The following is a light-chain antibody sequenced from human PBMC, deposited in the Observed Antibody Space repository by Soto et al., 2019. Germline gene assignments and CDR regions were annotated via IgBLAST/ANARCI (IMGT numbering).Light chain of an antibody. CDR1: SSNVGNHF. CDR3: SSYAGNNIHYV. J-gene: IGLJ1*01. Sequence: QSVLTQPPSASGTPGQRVTISCSGSSSNVGNHFVYWYQHLPGTAPRLLIYNSDQRPSRVPDRFSGSKSGASASLAISGLRADDAGDYYCSSYAGNNIHYVSGTGTKVTVL. CDR2: NSD. V-gene: IGLV1-47*02.